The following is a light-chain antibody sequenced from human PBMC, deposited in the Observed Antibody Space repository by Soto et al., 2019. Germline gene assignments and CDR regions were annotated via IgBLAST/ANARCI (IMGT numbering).Light chain of an antibody. V-gene: IGKV3-11*01. CDR2: DAF. CDR3: HQRQSYPRA. J-gene: IGKJ1*01. CDR1: ESVDRC. Sequence: EILLTQSPDILSLSPGETATLSCRASESVDRCVAWYQQKVGQAPRLLIYDAFSRATGVAARFSGSGSATEFTLTISDVQPEDFAVYYCHQRQSYPRAFGQGTKVDIK.